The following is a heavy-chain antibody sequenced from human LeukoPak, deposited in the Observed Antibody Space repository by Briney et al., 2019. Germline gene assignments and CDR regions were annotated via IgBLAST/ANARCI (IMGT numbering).Heavy chain of an antibody. D-gene: IGHD3-16*01. V-gene: IGHV1-2*02. CDR3: ARGGLGVSAFDI. Sequence: ASVKVSCKASGYTFTGYYMHWVRQAPGQGLEWMGWINPNSGGTNYAQKFQGRVTMTRNTSISTAYMELSSLRSEDTAVYYCARGGLGVSAFDIWGQGTMVTVSS. CDR1: GYTFTGYY. J-gene: IGHJ3*02. CDR2: INPNSGGT.